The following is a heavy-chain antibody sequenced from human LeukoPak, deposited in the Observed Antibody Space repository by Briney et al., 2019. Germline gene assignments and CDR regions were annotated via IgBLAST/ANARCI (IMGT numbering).Heavy chain of an antibody. Sequence: SETLSLTCTVSGGSISSSSYYWGWICQPPGKGLEWIVSIYYSGSTYYNPSLKSRVTISVDTSKNQFSLKLSSVTAADTAVYYCARSPPMIVVVIDSFDYWGQGTLVTVSS. CDR2: IYYSGST. CDR1: GGSISSSSYY. CDR3: ARSPPMIVVVIDSFDY. J-gene: IGHJ4*02. V-gene: IGHV4-39*01. D-gene: IGHD3-22*01.